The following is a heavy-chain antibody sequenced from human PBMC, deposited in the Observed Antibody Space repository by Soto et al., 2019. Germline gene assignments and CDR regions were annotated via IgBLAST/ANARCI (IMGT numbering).Heavy chain of an antibody. J-gene: IGHJ6*02. CDR2: IYYSGST. V-gene: IGHV4-61*01. CDR1: GGSVSSGSYY. D-gene: IGHD3-3*01. CDR3: ARDFGPAYGMDV. Sequence: QVQLQESGPGLVKPSETLSLTCTVSGGSVSSGSYYWSWIRQPPGKGLEWIGYIYYSGSTNYNPSLKSRVTISVDTSKNQFSLKLSSVTAADTAVYYCARDFGPAYGMDVWGQGTTVTVSS.